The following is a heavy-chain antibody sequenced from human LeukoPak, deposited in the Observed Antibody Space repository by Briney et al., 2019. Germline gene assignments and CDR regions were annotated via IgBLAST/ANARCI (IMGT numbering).Heavy chain of an antibody. D-gene: IGHD3-22*01. Sequence: PGGSLRLSCAASGFTFSRFTMSWVRQAPGKGLEWVSGIYGSGGSTFYADSVKGRFTISRDNSRNTLYLQMNSLRVEDTALYYCAKDRLPDSFWSIGYWGQGTLVTVSS. CDR2: IYGSGGST. CDR3: AKDRLPDSFWSIGY. V-gene: IGHV3-23*01. J-gene: IGHJ4*02. CDR1: GFTFSRFT.